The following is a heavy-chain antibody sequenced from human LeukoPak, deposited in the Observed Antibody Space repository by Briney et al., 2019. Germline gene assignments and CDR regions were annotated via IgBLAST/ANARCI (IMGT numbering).Heavy chain of an antibody. J-gene: IGHJ4*02. V-gene: IGHV4-4*02. D-gene: IGHD3-16*01. CDR3: SIENGAFSPLGY. CDR1: CGSISNTNW. CDR2: ISLTGLT. Sequence: SETLSLTCGVSCGSISNTNWWSLVRQPPGQGLEWIGEISLTGLTHYNPSLESRVTVSLDKSKNQLSHNLTSVAAADTAVYYCSIENGAFSPLGYWGQGTLVTVLS.